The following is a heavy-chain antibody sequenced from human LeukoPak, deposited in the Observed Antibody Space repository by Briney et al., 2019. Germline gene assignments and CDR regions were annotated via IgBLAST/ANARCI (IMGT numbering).Heavy chain of an antibody. D-gene: IGHD3-16*01. V-gene: IGHV3-53*01. CDR1: GFTVSSDY. Sequence: TGGSLRLSCAASGFTVSSDYMSWVRQAPGKGLEWVSLIYSGGSTYYADSVKGRFTFSRDNSKNTLYLQMNSLRVEDTAVYYCARDLGGDFDYWGQGTLVTVSS. J-gene: IGHJ4*02. CDR2: IYSGGST. CDR3: ARDLGGDFDY.